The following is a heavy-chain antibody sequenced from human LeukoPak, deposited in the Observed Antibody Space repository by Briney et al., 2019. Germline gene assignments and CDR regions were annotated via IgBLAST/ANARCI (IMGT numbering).Heavy chain of an antibody. Sequence: GGSLRLSCAASGFTFSSYAMSWVRQAPGKGLEWVSAISGSGGSTYHADSVKGRFTISRDNSKNTLYLQMNSLRAEDTAVYYCAKDPNYYGSGSYPPGYWGQGTLVTVSS. CDR1: GFTFSSYA. J-gene: IGHJ4*02. D-gene: IGHD3-10*01. CDR2: ISGSGGST. V-gene: IGHV3-23*01. CDR3: AKDPNYYGSGSYPPGY.